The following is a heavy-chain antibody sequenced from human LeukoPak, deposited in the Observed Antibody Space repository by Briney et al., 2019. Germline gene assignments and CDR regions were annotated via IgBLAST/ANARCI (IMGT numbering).Heavy chain of an antibody. CDR1: GGSFSGYY. CDR3: ARIVVPAGGWFDP. CDR2: INHSGST. J-gene: IGHJ5*02. V-gene: IGHV4-34*01. D-gene: IGHD2-2*01. Sequence: SETLSLTCAVYGGSFSGYYWSWIRQPPGKGLEWIGEINHSGSTNYNPSLKSRVTISVDTSKNQFSLKLSSVTAADTAVYYCARIVVPAGGWFDPWGQGTLVTVSS.